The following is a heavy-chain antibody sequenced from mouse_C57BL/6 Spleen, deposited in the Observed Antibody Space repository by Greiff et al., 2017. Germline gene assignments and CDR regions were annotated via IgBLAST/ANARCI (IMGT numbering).Heavy chain of an antibody. CDR2: IYPGDGDT. V-gene: IGHV1-82*01. D-gene: IGHD2-4*01. CDR3: AGDYDGGYAMDY. J-gene: IGHJ4*01. Sequence: QVHVKQSGPELVKPGASVKISCKASGYAFSSSWMNWVKQRPGKGLEWIGRIYPGDGDTNYNGKFKGKATLTADKSSSTAYMHLSSLTSEDSAVYFCAGDYDGGYAMDYGGQGTSVTVSS. CDR1: GYAFSSSW.